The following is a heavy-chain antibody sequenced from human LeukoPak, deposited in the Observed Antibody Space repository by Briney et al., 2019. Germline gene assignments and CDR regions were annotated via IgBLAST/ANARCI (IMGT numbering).Heavy chain of an antibody. J-gene: IGHJ3*02. CDR3: ARLMLYYYDSSGPPDAFDI. V-gene: IGHV4-4*09. CDR1: GGSISSYY. D-gene: IGHD3-22*01. CDR2: IYTSGST. Sequence: SETLSLTCTVSGGSISSYYWSWIRQPPGKGLEWIGYIYTSGSTNYNPSLKSRVTISVDTSKNQFSLKLSSVTAADTAVYYCARLMLYYYDSSGPPDAFDIWGQGTMVTVSS.